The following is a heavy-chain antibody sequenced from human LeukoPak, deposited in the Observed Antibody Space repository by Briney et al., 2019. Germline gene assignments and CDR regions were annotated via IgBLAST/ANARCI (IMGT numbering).Heavy chain of an antibody. D-gene: IGHD2-2*01. CDR3: AKDFPPMIVVVPAIFDY. Sequence: GGSLRLSCAASGFTFSSYAMSWVRQAPGKGLEWVSAISGSGGSTYYADSVKGRFTISRDNSKNTLYLQMNSLRAEDTAVYYCAKDFPPMIVVVPAIFDYWGQGTLVTVSS. CDR1: GFTFSSYA. J-gene: IGHJ4*02. CDR2: ISGSGGST. V-gene: IGHV3-23*01.